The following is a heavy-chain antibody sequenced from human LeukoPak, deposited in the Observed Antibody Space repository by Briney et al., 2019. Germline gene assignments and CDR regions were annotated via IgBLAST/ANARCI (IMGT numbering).Heavy chain of an antibody. CDR2: INSDASST. J-gene: IGHJ6*02. V-gene: IGHV3-74*01. D-gene: IGHD1-14*01. CDR1: GFTFSSYW. Sequence: GGSLRLSCAASGFTFSSYWMHWVRHAPGKGLVWVSHINSDASSTGYADSVKGRFTISRDNAKNTLYLQMNSLRAEDTAFYYCASRNTYYYYGIDVWGQGTTVTVSS. CDR3: ASRNTYYYYGIDV.